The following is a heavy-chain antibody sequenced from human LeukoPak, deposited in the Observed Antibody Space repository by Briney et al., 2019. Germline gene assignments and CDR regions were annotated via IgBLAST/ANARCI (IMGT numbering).Heavy chain of an antibody. J-gene: IGHJ4*02. Sequence: SETLSLTCAVSGGSISSGGYSWSWIRQPPGKGLEWIGYIYHSGSTYYNPSLKSRVTISVDRSKNQFPLKLSSVTAADTAVYYCARDGGDILTGDYFDYWGQGTLVTVSS. V-gene: IGHV4-30-2*01. CDR2: IYHSGST. D-gene: IGHD3-9*01. CDR1: GGSISSGGYS. CDR3: ARDGGDILTGDYFDY.